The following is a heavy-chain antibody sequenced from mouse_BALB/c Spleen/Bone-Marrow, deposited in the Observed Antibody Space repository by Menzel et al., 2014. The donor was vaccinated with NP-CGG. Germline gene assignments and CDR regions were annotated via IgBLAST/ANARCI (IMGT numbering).Heavy chain of an antibody. V-gene: IGHV7-3*02. Sequence: EVQLVESGGALVQPGGSLRLSCATSGFTFTGYYMNWVRQPPGKALEWLGFIRNKANGYTTEYSASVKGRFTISRDNSQSILYLQMNTLRAEDSATYYCARDKGRVFFDYWGQGTTLTVSS. CDR2: IRNKANGYTT. CDR3: ARDKGRVFFDY. CDR1: GFTFTGYY. J-gene: IGHJ2*01.